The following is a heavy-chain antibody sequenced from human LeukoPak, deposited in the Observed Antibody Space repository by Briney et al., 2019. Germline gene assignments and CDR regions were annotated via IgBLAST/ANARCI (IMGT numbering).Heavy chain of an antibody. CDR1: GGTFSSYA. D-gene: IGHD2-2*01. Sequence: SVKVSCKASGGTFSSYAISWVRQAPGQGLEWMGGIIPIFGTANYAQKFQGRVTISADKSTSTAYMELSSLRSENTAVYYCAREETSDAFDIRGQGKMVTVSP. CDR3: AREETSDAFDI. J-gene: IGHJ3*02. V-gene: IGHV1-69*06. CDR2: IIPIFGTA.